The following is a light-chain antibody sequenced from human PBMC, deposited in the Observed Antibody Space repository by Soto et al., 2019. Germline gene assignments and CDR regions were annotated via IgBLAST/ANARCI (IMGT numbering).Light chain of an antibody. Sequence: EIVMSQYQATLSLSPGARATLFCRASQSVSSNLAWYQQKPGQAPRLLIYGASTRATDVPARFSGSGSGTEFTLTISSLQSEDFAVYYCQQYNNWPETFCQGTKVDIK. CDR1: QSVSSN. J-gene: IGKJ1*01. CDR2: GAS. CDR3: QQYNNWPET. V-gene: IGKV3-15*01.